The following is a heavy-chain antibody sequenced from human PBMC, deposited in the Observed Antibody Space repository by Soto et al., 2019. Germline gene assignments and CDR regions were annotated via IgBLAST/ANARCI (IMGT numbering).Heavy chain of an antibody. CDR2: IWYDGSKK. D-gene: IGHD2-21*02. V-gene: IGHV3-33*01. J-gene: IGHJ4*02. CDR1: GLTFSNQA. CDR3: ARDDPRYHGDLAFDY. Sequence: QVQLVESGGGVVQPGRSLTLSCAASGLTFSNQAMHWVRQAPGKGLEWVAVIWYDGSKKYYADSVKGRFTISRDNSKNTVYLQMNSLRAEDTAVYYCARDDPRYHGDLAFDYWGQGTLVTVSS.